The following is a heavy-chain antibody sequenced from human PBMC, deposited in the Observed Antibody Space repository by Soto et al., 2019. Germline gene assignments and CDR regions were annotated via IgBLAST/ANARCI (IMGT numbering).Heavy chain of an antibody. D-gene: IGHD5-12*01. J-gene: IGHJ4*02. CDR3: ARVFSSAIVATILDYFDY. Sequence: GGSLRLSCAASGFTFSSYSMNWVRQAPGKGLEWVSSISSSSSYIYYADPVKGRFTISRDNAKNSLYLQMNSLRAEDTAVYYCARVFSSAIVATILDYFDYWGQGTLVTVSS. V-gene: IGHV3-21*01. CDR2: ISSSSSYI. CDR1: GFTFSSYS.